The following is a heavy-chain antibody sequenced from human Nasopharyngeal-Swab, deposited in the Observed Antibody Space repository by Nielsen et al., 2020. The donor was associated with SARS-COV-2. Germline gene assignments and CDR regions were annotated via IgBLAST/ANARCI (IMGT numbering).Heavy chain of an antibody. V-gene: IGHV3-48*03. J-gene: IGHJ6*02. CDR2: ISSSGSTI. Sequence: WIRQPPGKGLEWVSYISSSGSTIYYADSVKGRFTTSRDNAKNSLYLQMNSLRAEDTAVYYCARDEGARVLWFGELSTYYYYGMDVWGQGTTVTVSS. D-gene: IGHD3-10*01. CDR3: ARDEGARVLWFGELSTYYYYGMDV.